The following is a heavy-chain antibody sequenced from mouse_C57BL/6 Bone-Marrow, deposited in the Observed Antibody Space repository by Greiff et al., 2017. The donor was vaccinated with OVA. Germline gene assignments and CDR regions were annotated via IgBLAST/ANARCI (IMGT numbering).Heavy chain of an antibody. CDR2: INYDGSST. CDR1: GFTFSDYY. V-gene: IGHV5-16*01. D-gene: IGHD3-2*02. CDR3: ARDQGYLDY. Sequence: EVKLVESEGGLVQPGSSMKLSCTASGFTFSDYYMAWVRQVPEKGLEWVANINYDGSSTYYLDSLKSRFIISRDNAKNILYRQMSSLKSEDTATYYCARDQGYLDYWGQGTTLTVSS. J-gene: IGHJ2*01.